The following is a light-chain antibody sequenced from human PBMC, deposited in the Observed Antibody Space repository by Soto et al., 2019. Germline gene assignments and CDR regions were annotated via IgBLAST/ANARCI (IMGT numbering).Light chain of an antibody. Sequence: QSALTQPASVSGSPGQSITISCTGTSSDIGAHTYVSWFQQHPGKVPKVIIYNVSTRPSGISDRFSGSKSGNTASLTISGLQAVDEADYYCSSYAGGFVVFGGGTKLTVL. CDR1: SSDIGAHTY. CDR3: SSYAGGFVV. V-gene: IGLV2-14*01. J-gene: IGLJ2*01. CDR2: NVS.